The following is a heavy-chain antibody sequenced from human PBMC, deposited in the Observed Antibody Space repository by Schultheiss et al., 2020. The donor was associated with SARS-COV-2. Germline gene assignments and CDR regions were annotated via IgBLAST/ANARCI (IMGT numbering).Heavy chain of an antibody. V-gene: IGHV3-73*01. D-gene: IGHD4-23*01. CDR1: GFTFSGSA. Sequence: GGSLRLSCAASGFTFSGSAMHWVRQASGKGLEWVGRIRSKANSYATAYAASVKGRFTISRDDSKNTAYLQMNSLKTEDTAVYYCTGTTVVSRTYDYWGQGTLGTVSS. J-gene: IGHJ4*02. CDR3: TGTTVVSRTYDY. CDR2: IRSKANSYAT.